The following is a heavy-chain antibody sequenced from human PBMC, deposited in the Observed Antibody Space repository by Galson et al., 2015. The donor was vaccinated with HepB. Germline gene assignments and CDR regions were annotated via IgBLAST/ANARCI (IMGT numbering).Heavy chain of an antibody. D-gene: IGHD2-21*02. J-gene: IGHJ3*02. CDR3: ARPGQMVTAMGYQDAFDI. V-gene: IGHV5-51*01. CDR1: GYSFTSYW. CDR2: IYPGDSDT. Sequence: QSGAEVKKPGESLKISCKGSGYSFTSYWIGWVRQMPGKGLEWMGIIYPGDSDTRYSPSFQGQVTISADKSISTAYLQWSSLKASDTAMYYCARPGQMVTAMGYQDAFDIWGQGTMVTVSS.